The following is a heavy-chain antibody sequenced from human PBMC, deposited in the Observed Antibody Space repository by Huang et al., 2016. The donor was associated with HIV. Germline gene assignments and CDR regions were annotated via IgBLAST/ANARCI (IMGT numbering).Heavy chain of an antibody. V-gene: IGHV4-34*01. CDR3: ARASWYEPRSWYFGL. CDR1: GGSVSGHY. J-gene: IGHJ2*01. Sequence: QVQLQQWGAGLLKPSETLSLTCAVYGGSVSGHYWSWIRQPPGKGLEWIAEINDNGYTNYTPSLKSRVTISVHTSRNQFSLKLNSVTAADAAVYYCARASWYEPRSWYFGLWGRGTLVTVSS. CDR2: INDNGYT. D-gene: IGHD6-13*01.